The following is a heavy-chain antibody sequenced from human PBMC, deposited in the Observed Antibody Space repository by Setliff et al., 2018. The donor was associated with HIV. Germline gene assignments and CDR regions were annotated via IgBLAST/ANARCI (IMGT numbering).Heavy chain of an antibody. CDR1: GGSISSSSYY. D-gene: IGHD3-22*01. CDR2: IYYSGST. J-gene: IGHJ6*03. Sequence: SETLSLTCTVSGGSISSSSYYWGWIRQPPGKGLEWIGSIYYSGSTYSNPSLKSRVTISADTSKNQISLKLNSVTAADTAVYYCARSRSARDSSPSYYYYYMDVWAKGTTVTVSS. CDR3: ARSRSARDSSPSYYYYYMDV. V-gene: IGHV4-39*01.